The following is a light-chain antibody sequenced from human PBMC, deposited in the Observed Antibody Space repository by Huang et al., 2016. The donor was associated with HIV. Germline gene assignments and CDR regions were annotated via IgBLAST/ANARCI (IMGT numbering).Light chain of an antibody. CDR2: CTS. J-gene: IGKJ1*01. CDR1: QSISNY. CDR3: QQSYSTPRT. Sequence: DIQMTQSPSSLSGSLGHRVTISCRASQSISNYLNWYQHKSGRAPKILIYCTSTLQSGVPSRFSASGSGTDFTLTISDLQREDVTTYYCQQSYSTPRTFGQGTKVEIK. V-gene: IGKV1-39*01.